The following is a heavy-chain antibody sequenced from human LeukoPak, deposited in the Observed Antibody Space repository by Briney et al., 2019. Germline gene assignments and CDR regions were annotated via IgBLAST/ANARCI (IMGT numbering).Heavy chain of an antibody. J-gene: IGHJ3*02. CDR3: ARDRSRGLLDAFDI. Sequence: SETLSLTCAVYGGSFSGDFWSWIRQSPGKGLEWIGEINHGGSTTYNPSLQSRVTMSVDTSTNQISLKMTSVTAADTAIYYCARDRSRGLLDAFDIWGQGTMVTVSS. V-gene: IGHV4-34*01. CDR2: INHGGST. CDR1: GGSFSGDF. D-gene: IGHD3-10*01.